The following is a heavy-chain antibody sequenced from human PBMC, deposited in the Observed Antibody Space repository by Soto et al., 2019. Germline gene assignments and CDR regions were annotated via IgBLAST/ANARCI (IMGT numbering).Heavy chain of an antibody. V-gene: IGHV6-1*01. Sequence: SQTLSLTCAISGDSVSSNSDAWNWIRQSPSRGLEWLGRTYYRSKWYNDYAVSVKSRITINPDTSKNLFSLQLNSVTPEDTAVSFAARDISFCWFDPWGQGTLVTVSS. CDR3: ARDISFCWFDP. CDR2: TYYRSKWYN. CDR1: GDSVSSNSDA. J-gene: IGHJ5*02. D-gene: IGHD3-3*01.